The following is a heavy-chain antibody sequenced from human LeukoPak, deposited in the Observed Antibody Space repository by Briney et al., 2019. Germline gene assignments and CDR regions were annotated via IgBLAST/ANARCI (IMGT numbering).Heavy chain of an antibody. CDR3: AKDAVSTSSGYYSRDYFDY. V-gene: IGHV3-23*01. Sequence: PGGSLRLSCAASGFTFSSYAMSWVRQAPGKGLEWVSAISGSGGSTYYADSVKGRFTISRDNSKNTLYLQMNSLRAEDTAVYYCAKDAVSTSSGYYSRDYFDYWGQGTLVTVSS. D-gene: IGHD3-22*01. CDR2: ISGSGGST. CDR1: GFTFSSYA. J-gene: IGHJ4*02.